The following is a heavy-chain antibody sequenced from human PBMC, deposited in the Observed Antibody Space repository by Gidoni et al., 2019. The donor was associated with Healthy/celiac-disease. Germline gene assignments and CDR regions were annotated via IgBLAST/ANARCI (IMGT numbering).Heavy chain of an antibody. D-gene: IGHD6-13*01. V-gene: IGHV3-23*01. Sequence: EVQLLESGGGLVQPGGSLRLSCAASGFSFSSYAMSWVRQAPGKGLEWVSAISGSGGSTYYADSVKGRFTISRDNSKNTLYLQMNSLRAEDTSVYYCAKEGIAAPSETPFDYWGQGTLVTVSS. CDR2: ISGSGGST. J-gene: IGHJ4*02. CDR3: AKEGIAAPSETPFDY. CDR1: GFSFSSYA.